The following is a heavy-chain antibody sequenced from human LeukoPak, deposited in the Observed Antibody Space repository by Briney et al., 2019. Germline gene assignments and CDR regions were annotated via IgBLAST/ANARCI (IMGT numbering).Heavy chain of an antibody. CDR3: ASVPYYDFWSGYPSSYNWFDP. D-gene: IGHD3-3*01. CDR2: IYHSGST. CDR1: GYSISSGYY. J-gene: IGHJ5*02. V-gene: IGHV4-38-2*01. Sequence: PSETLSLNCAVSGYSISSGYYWGWIRQPPGKGLEWIGSIYHSGSTYYNPSLKSRVTISVDTSKNQFSLKLSSVTAADTAVYYCASVPYYDFWSGYPSSYNWFDPWGQGTLVTVSS.